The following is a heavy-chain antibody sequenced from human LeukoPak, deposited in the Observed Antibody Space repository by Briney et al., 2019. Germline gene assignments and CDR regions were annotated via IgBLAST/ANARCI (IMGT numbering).Heavy chain of an antibody. CDR3: ARLPTPQQLVRGYWGYFDY. V-gene: IGHV3-30*04. CDR2: ISYDGSNR. Sequence: GGSLRLSCAASGFTFSSYAMHWVRQAPGKGLEWVAVISYDGSNRYYADSVKGRFTISRDNSKNTLYLQMNSLRAEDTAVYYCARLPTPQQLVRGYWGYFDYWGQGTLVTVSS. D-gene: IGHD6-13*01. J-gene: IGHJ4*02. CDR1: GFTFSSYA.